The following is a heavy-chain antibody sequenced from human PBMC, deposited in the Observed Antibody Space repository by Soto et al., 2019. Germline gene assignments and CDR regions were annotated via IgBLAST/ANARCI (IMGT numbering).Heavy chain of an antibody. V-gene: IGHV4-4*07. CDR1: GGSISSYY. Sequence: QVQLQESGPGLVKPSETLSLTCTVSGGSISSYYWSWIRQPAGKVLEWIGRIYTSGSTNYNPSLNSRVTMSVDTSKNQFSLKLSSVTAADTAVYYWARDGSSSSWSRGAFDIWGQGTMVTVSS. CDR2: IYTSGST. J-gene: IGHJ3*02. D-gene: IGHD6-13*01. CDR3: ARDGSSSSWSRGAFDI.